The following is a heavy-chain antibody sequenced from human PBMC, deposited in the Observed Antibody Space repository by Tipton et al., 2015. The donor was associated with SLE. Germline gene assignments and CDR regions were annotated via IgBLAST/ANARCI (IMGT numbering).Heavy chain of an antibody. V-gene: IGHV4-34*01. D-gene: IGHD4-17*01. CDR3: AGTYYGDYVWFDP. CDR2: INHSGST. CDR1: GGSFSDYY. J-gene: IGHJ5*02. Sequence: TLSLTCAVYGGSFSDYYWSWIRQPPGKGLEWIGEINHSGSTNYNPSLKSRVTISVDTSKNQFSLKLSSVTAADTAVYYCAGTYYGDYVWFDPWGQGILVTVSS.